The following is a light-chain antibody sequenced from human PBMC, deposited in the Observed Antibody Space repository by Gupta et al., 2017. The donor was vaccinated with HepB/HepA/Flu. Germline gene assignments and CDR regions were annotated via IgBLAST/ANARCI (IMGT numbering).Light chain of an antibody. CDR1: QSISSY. Sequence: DIQMTQSPSSLSASVGDRVTITCRASQSISSYLNWYQQKPGKAPKLLSYAASSLQSGVPSRFSCSGSGTDFTLTISSLQPEDFATYYCQQSYSTPPTFGQGTKVEIK. CDR3: QQSYSTPPT. CDR2: AAS. J-gene: IGKJ1*01. V-gene: IGKV1-39*01.